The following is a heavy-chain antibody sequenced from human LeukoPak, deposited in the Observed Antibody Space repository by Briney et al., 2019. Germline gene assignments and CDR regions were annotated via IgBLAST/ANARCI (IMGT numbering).Heavy chain of an antibody. CDR1: GYTFTGYY. CDR3: ARTRSSLNWFDP. V-gene: IGHV1-2*02. CDR2: INPNSGGT. J-gene: IGHJ5*02. D-gene: IGHD6-13*01. Sequence: ASVKVSCKASGYTFTGYYMHWVRQAPGQGLEWMGWINPNSGGTNYAQKFQGRVTMTRDTSISTAYMELSRLRSDDTAVYYCARTRSSLNWFDPWGQGTLVTVSS.